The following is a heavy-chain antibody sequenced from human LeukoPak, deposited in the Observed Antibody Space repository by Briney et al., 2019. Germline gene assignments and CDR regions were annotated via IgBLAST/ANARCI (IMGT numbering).Heavy chain of an antibody. D-gene: IGHD1-1*01. CDR2: IYSGGNT. Sequence: GGSLRLSCTVSGFTVSSNSMSWVRQAPGKGLEWVSFIYSGGNTHYSDSVKGRFTISRDNSKNTLYLQMSSLRAEDTAVYYCARRYPRPFDYWGQGTLVTVSS. J-gene: IGHJ4*02. V-gene: IGHV3-53*01. CDR1: GFTVSSNS. CDR3: ARRYPRPFDY.